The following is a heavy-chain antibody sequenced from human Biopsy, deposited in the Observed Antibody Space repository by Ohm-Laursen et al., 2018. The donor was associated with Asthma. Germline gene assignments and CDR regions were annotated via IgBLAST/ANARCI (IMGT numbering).Heavy chain of an antibody. CDR2: VDQSGYT. V-gene: IGHV4-34*01. D-gene: IGHD1-20*01. CDR3: ARAAITGIRGWFDP. Sequence: SETLSLTCNVYGGYFTGHYRNWIRQPPGKALEWIGEVDQSGYTNYNPSLKSRVTIAADTSKNQFHLNLSSVTAADTAVYFCARAAITGIRGWFDPWGQGTQVTVSS. CDR1: GGYFTGHY. J-gene: IGHJ5*02.